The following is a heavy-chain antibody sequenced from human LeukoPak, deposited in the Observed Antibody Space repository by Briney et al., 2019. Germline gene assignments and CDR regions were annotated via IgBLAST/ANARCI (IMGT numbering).Heavy chain of an antibody. J-gene: IGHJ3*02. CDR1: GYSFTNYW. Sequence: GESLKISCKGSGYSFTNYWIGWVRQMPGKGLEWMGIIYPGDSDTKYSPSFQGQVTISADKSISTAYLQWSSLKASDTAMYYCARRDARYFDWYDIWGQGTMVTVSS. V-gene: IGHV5-51*01. CDR3: ARRDARYFDWYDI. CDR2: IYPGDSDT. D-gene: IGHD3-9*01.